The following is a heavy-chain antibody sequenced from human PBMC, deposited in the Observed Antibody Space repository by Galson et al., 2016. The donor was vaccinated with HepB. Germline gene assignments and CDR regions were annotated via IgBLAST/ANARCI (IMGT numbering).Heavy chain of an antibody. CDR1: GGSISGRSYY. D-gene: IGHD1-7*01. J-gene: IGHJ4*02. CDR3: ARHPGLELLDY. CDR2: IYHGGNT. Sequence: LSLTCTVPGGSISGRSYYWGWIRQPPGKGLEWIGSIYHGGNTYHNPSLKSRVTISVDTSKNQFSLKLSSVTAADTAVYYCARHPGLELLDYWGQGTLVTVSS. V-gene: IGHV4-39*01.